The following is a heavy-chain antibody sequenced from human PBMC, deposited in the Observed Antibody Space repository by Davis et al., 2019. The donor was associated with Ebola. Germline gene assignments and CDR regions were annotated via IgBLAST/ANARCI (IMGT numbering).Heavy chain of an antibody. Sequence: SVKVSCKASGYSFTGYYIHWVRQAPGQGLEWMGGIIPILGATNYAQSFQGRVTITADESTSTAYMELSSLRSEDTAVYYCARSFSSTFVGWFDPWGQGTLVTVSS. D-gene: IGHD6-13*01. CDR2: IIPILGAT. J-gene: IGHJ5*02. V-gene: IGHV1-69*13. CDR1: GYSFTGYY. CDR3: ARSFSSTFVGWFDP.